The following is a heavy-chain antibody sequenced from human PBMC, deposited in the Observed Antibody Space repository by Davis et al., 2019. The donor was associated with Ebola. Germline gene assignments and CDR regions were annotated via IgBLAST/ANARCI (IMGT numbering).Heavy chain of an antibody. V-gene: IGHV1-8*03. D-gene: IGHD3-10*01. J-gene: IGHJ4*02. CDR2: MSPNNGNT. CDR1: GYTFTNFD. Sequence: ASVKVSCKASGYTFTNFDINWVRQATGQGLEWVGWMSPNNGNTGYAQNFQGRVSITRDTSISTAYMELTNLSSEDTAVYFCARNEYGSGIFDHWGRGTLVTVSS. CDR3: ARNEYGSGIFDH.